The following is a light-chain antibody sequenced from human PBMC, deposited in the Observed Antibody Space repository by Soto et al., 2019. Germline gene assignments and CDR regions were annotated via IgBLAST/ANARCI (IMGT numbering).Light chain of an antibody. CDR3: CSFVGVTNDV. V-gene: IGLV2-23*02. CDR2: NVT. J-gene: IGLJ1*01. Sequence: QSALTQPASVSGSPGQSITISCSGNAVSYQLVSWYQQQPGKAPKLILYNVTRRPPGVSNRFSGFKSGTTASLKITGLQAEDEADYYCCSFVGVTNDVFGNGTKLTVL. CDR1: GNAVSYQL.